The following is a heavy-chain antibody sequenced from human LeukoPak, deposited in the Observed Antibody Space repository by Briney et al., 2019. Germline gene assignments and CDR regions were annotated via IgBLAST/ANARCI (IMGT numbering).Heavy chain of an antibody. CDR1: GGTFSSYA. V-gene: IGHV1-2*06. CDR3: ARDLGYCSSTSCYRTAVYGMDV. J-gene: IGHJ6*02. Sequence: ASVKVSCKASGGTFSSYAISWVRQAPGQGLEWMGRINPNSGGTNYAQKFQGRVTMTRDTSISTAYMELSRLRSDDTAVYYCARDLGYCSSTSCYRTAVYGMDVWGQGTTVTVSS. D-gene: IGHD2-2*01. CDR2: INPNSGGT.